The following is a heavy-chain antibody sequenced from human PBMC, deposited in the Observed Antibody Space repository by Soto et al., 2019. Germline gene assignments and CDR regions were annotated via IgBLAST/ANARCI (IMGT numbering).Heavy chain of an antibody. Sequence: GGSLRLSCAASGFTFISYAMTWVRQAPGKGLEWVSAISGSGDSTYYADSVKGRFTISRDNSKNTLYLQMNSLRAEDTAVYYCAKDIRVDYYDREFDYWGQGTLVTVSS. D-gene: IGHD3-22*01. J-gene: IGHJ4*02. CDR3: AKDIRVDYYDREFDY. V-gene: IGHV3-23*01. CDR1: GFTFISYA. CDR2: ISGSGDST.